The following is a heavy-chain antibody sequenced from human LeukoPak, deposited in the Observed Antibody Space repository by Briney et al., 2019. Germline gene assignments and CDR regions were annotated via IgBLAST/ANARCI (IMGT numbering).Heavy chain of an antibody. Sequence: GGSLRLSCAASGFTVSSNYMSWVRQAPVKGLEWVSVIYSGGSTYYADSVKGRFTISRDNSKNTLYLQMNSLRAEDTAVYYCARDNHYDILTGYFPPVYWGQGTLVTVSS. V-gene: IGHV3-66*01. D-gene: IGHD3-9*01. CDR2: IYSGGST. J-gene: IGHJ4*02. CDR1: GFTVSSNY. CDR3: ARDNHYDILTGYFPPVY.